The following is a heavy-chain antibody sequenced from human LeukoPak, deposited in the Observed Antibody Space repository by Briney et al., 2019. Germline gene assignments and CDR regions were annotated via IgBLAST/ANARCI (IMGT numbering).Heavy chain of an antibody. CDR1: GFTFNSYA. D-gene: IGHD2-2*01. J-gene: IGHJ3*02. V-gene: IGHV3-23*01. CDR2: ISGSGAYT. Sequence: GGSLRLSCAASGFTFNSYAMNWVRQAPGKGLGWVSVISGSGAYTDYADSVKGRFTISRDNSRDTLYLQMNCLRAEDTAVYYCAKDHCSSSSCYADAFDIWGQGTMVTVSS. CDR3: AKDHCSSSSCYADAFDI.